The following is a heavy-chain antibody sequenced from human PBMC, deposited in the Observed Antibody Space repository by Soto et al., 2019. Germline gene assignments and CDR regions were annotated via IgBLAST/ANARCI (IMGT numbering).Heavy chain of an antibody. J-gene: IGHJ4*02. D-gene: IGHD3-3*01. CDR3: ARDNSGDFWSGYSHYYFDY. Sequence: ASVTVSCKTSGYTLTSYGISWVRQAPGQRLEWMGWISAYSGKTNYAQKLQGRLTMTTDTSTSTAYMELRSLGSDDTALYYCARDNSGDFWSGYSHYYFDYWGQGTLVTVSS. V-gene: IGHV1-18*01. CDR1: GYTLTSYG. CDR2: ISAYSGKT.